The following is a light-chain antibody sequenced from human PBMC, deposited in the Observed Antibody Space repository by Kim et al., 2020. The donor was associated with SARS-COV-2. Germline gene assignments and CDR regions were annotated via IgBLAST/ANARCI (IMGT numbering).Light chain of an antibody. CDR1: KSINAD. J-gene: IGKJ4*02. CDR2: AAS. Sequence: DIQITQSPSSLAASVGDRVTITCRASKSINADLNWYQQKPGKAPKHLIYAASTLQSGVPSSCSGSGSGTDYTLTINSLQTEEYATYYCQQRHTAPLLTFGGGTKVDIK. V-gene: IGKV1-39*01. CDR3: QQRHTAPLLT.